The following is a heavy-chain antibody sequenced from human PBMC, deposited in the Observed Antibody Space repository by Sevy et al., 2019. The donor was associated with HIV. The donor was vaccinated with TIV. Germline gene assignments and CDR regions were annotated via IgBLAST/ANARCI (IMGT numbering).Heavy chain of an antibody. CDR2: ISSNGGST. D-gene: IGHD1-26*01. V-gene: IGHV3-64*01. CDR3: ARDPFSGSYGAFDI. J-gene: IGHJ3*02. CDR1: GFTFSSYA. Sequence: GGSLRLSCAASGFTFSSYAMHWVRQAPGKGLEYVSAISSNGGSTYYANSVKGRFTISRDNSKNTLYLQMGSLRAEDMAVYYCARDPFSGSYGAFDIWGQGTIVTVSS.